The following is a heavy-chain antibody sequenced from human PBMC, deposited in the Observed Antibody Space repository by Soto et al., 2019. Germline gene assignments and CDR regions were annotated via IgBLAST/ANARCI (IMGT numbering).Heavy chain of an antibody. J-gene: IGHJ4*02. Sequence: LRLSCAASGFTFSSYGMHWVRQAPGKGLEWVAVISYDGSNKYYADSVKGRFTISRDNSKNTLYLQMNSLRAEDTAVYYCARSPYSVSYLAYFDYWGQGTLVTVSS. CDR1: GFTFSSYG. V-gene: IGHV3-30*03. D-gene: IGHD1-26*01. CDR3: ARSPYSVSYLAYFDY. CDR2: ISYDGSNK.